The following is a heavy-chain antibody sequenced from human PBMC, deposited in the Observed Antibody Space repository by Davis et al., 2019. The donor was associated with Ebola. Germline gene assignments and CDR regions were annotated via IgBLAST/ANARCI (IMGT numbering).Heavy chain of an antibody. CDR1: GFTFGDYA. CDR2: IRSKAYGGTT. CDR3: TRGRGSGRDYYYGMDV. D-gene: IGHD3-10*01. Sequence: GGSLRLSCTASGFTFGDYAMSWFRQAPGKGLEWVGFIRSKAYGGTTEYAAPVKGRFTISRDDSKSIAYLQMNSLKTEDTAVYYCTRGRGSGRDYYYGMDVWGQGTTVTVSS. J-gene: IGHJ6*02. V-gene: IGHV3-49*03.